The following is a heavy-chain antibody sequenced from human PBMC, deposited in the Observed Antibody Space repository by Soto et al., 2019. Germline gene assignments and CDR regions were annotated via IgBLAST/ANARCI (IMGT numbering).Heavy chain of an antibody. J-gene: IGHJ6*02. CDR3: ARGTTVTSLYYYYGMDV. Sequence: GASVKVSCKASGYTFTSYAMHWVRQAPGQRLEWMGWINAGNGNTKYSQKFQGRVTITRDTSASTAYMELSSLRSEDTAVYYCARGTTVTSLYYYYGMDVWGQGTTVTVSS. CDR1: GYTFTSYA. D-gene: IGHD4-4*01. V-gene: IGHV1-3*01. CDR2: INAGNGNT.